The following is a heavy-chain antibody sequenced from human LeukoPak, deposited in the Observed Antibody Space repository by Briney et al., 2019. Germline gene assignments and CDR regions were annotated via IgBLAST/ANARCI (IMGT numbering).Heavy chain of an antibody. D-gene: IGHD6-13*01. CDR3: ARDLGAAAEGGYLQH. CDR1: GFTFSSYA. V-gene: IGHV3-30-3*01. CDR2: ISYDGSNK. J-gene: IGHJ1*01. Sequence: GGSLRLSCAASGFTFSSYAMHWVRQAPGKGLEWVAVISYDGSNKYYADSVKGRFTISRDNSKNTLYLQMNSLRAEDTAVYYCARDLGAAAEGGYLQHWGQGTLVTVSS.